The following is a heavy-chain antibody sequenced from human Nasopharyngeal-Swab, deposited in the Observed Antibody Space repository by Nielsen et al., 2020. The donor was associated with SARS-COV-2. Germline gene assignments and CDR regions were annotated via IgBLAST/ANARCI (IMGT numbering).Heavy chain of an antibody. J-gene: IGHJ6*03. CDR2: IYYSGSS. CDR3: ARVRATVTTSYYYYYYMDV. D-gene: IGHD4-11*01. Sequence: WTRQPPGKGLEWLGSIYYSGSSYYKPSLESRVTISVDTSKHKISLKLNSVTAADTAVYYCARVRATVTTSYYYYYYMDVWGKGTTVTVSS. V-gene: IGHV4-39*01.